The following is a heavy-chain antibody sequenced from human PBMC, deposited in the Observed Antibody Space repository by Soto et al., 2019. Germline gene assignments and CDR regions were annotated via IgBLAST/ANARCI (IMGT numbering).Heavy chain of an antibody. D-gene: IGHD5-18*01. CDR1: GFTFSSYS. Sequence: GSLRLSCAASGFTFSSYSMNWVRQAPGKGLEWVSSISSSSSYIYYADSVKGRFTISRDNAKNSLYLQMNSLRAEDTAVYYCACIFFVGSSYSFDYYGMDVWGQGTTVTVSS. J-gene: IGHJ6*02. V-gene: IGHV3-21*01. CDR2: ISSSSSYI. CDR3: ACIFFVGSSYSFDYYGMDV.